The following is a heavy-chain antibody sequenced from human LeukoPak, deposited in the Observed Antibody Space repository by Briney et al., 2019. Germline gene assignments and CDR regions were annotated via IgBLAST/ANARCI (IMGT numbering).Heavy chain of an antibody. CDR2: INSDGSTT. Sequence: GGSLRLSCAASGLTFSSYWMHWVRQAPGKGLVWVSRINSDGSTTSYADSVKGRFIISRDNSNNTLHLQMNSLRAEDTAVYYCAKDREKAVGATIFDHWGQGTLVTVSS. CDR1: GLTFSSYW. D-gene: IGHD1-26*01. CDR3: AKDREKAVGATIFDH. V-gene: IGHV3-74*01. J-gene: IGHJ4*02.